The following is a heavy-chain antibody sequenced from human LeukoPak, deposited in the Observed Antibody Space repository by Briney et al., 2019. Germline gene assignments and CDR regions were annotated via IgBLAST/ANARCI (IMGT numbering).Heavy chain of an antibody. CDR2: IWYDGSNK. D-gene: IGHD3-10*01. CDR1: GFTFSSYG. J-gene: IGHJ6*02. CDR3: ARDRREMVRGVIITYYYGMDV. Sequence: PGGSLRLSCAASGFTFSSYGMHWVRQAPGKGLEWVAVIWYDGSNKYYADSVKGRFTISRDNSKNTLYLQMNSLRAEDTAVYYCARDRREMVRGVIITYYYGMDVWGQGTTVTVSS. V-gene: IGHV3-33*01.